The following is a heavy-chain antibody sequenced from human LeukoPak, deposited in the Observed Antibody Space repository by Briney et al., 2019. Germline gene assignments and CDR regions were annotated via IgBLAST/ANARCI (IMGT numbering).Heavy chain of an antibody. Sequence: VASVKVSCKASGYTFTSYAMHWVRQAPGQRLEWMGWINAGNGNTKYSQKFQGRVTITRDTSASTAYMELSSLRSEDTAVYYCARDRWFGELNDAFDIWGQGTMVTVSS. CDR3: ARDRWFGELNDAFDI. V-gene: IGHV1-3*01. CDR1: GYTFTSYA. D-gene: IGHD3-10*01. J-gene: IGHJ3*02. CDR2: INAGNGNT.